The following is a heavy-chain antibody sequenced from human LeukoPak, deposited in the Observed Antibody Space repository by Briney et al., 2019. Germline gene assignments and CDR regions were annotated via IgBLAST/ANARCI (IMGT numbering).Heavy chain of an antibody. CDR3: ARTDSSGWYRGLDY. D-gene: IGHD6-19*01. Sequence: NSSETLSLTCTVSGGSISSYYWSWIRQPPGKGLEWIGYIYYSGSTNYNPSLKSRVTISVDTSKNQFSLKLSSVTAADTAVYYCARTDSSGWYRGLDYWGQGTLVTVSS. J-gene: IGHJ4*02. CDR2: IYYSGST. CDR1: GGSISSYY. V-gene: IGHV4-59*01.